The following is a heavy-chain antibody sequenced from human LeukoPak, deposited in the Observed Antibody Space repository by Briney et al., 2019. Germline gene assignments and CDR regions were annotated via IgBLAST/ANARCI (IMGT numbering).Heavy chain of an antibody. CDR3: AKDKEAYDFWSGYYYFDY. Sequence: GGSLRLSCAASGFPFSSYAMSWVRQAPGKGLEWVSAISGSGGSTYYADSVKGRFTISRDNSKNTLYLQMNSLRAEDTAVYYCAKDKEAYDFWSGYYYFDYWGQGTLVTVSS. V-gene: IGHV3-23*01. CDR2: ISGSGGST. CDR1: GFPFSSYA. J-gene: IGHJ4*02. D-gene: IGHD3-3*01.